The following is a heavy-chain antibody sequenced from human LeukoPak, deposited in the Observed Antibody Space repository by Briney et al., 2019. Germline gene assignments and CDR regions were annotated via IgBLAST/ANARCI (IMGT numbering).Heavy chain of an antibody. Sequence: GASVKVSCKASGYTFIGYWIHWVRQAPGQGLEWMGWINPNSGVTKYAQKFQGRVTMTRDTSISTAYMELSRLRSDDTAVYYCARLAQRPEGYWGQGTLVTVSS. V-gene: IGHV1-2*02. CDR3: ARLAQRPEGY. J-gene: IGHJ4*02. D-gene: IGHD5-12*01. CDR2: INPNSGVT. CDR1: GYTFIGYW.